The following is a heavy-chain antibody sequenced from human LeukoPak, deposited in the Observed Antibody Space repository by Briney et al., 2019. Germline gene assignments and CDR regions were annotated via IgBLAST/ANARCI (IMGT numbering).Heavy chain of an antibody. CDR1: GFTFTSYA. CDR2: ISGSGGST. CDR3: AKGSQSYYYRMDV. J-gene: IGHJ6*02. Sequence: PGGSLRLSCAASGFTFTSYAMSWVRQAPGKGLEWVSAISGSGGSTYYADSLKGRFTISRDNSKNTLYLQMNSPRAEDTAVYYCAKGSQSYYYRMDVWGQGTTVTVSS. V-gene: IGHV3-23*01.